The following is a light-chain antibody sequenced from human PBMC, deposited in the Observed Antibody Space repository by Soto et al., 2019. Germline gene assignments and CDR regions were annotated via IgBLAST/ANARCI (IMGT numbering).Light chain of an antibody. Sequence: QCALTQPASASGSPGQSVPISCTGTNSDVGGYNYVSWYQQYPGKAPKLIIYEVNERPSGVPDRFSGSKSGNTASLTVSGLQTADEADYYCSSYAGSNWYVFGTGTKVTVL. CDR2: EVN. CDR3: SSYAGSNWYV. CDR1: NSDVGGYNY. V-gene: IGLV2-8*01. J-gene: IGLJ1*01.